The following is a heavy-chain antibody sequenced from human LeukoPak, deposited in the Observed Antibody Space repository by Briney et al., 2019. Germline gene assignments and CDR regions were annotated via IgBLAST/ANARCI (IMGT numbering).Heavy chain of an antibody. CDR1: GFTFSSYG. D-gene: IGHD2/OR15-2a*01. CDR2: ISSSSSYI. V-gene: IGHV3-21*04. Sequence: GGSLRLSCAASGFTFSSYGMSWVRQAPGKGLEWVSSISSSSSYIYYADSVKGRFTISRDNAKNSLYLQMNSLRAEDTAAYYCARDLSAGWFDPWGQGTLVTVSS. J-gene: IGHJ5*02. CDR3: ARDLSAGWFDP.